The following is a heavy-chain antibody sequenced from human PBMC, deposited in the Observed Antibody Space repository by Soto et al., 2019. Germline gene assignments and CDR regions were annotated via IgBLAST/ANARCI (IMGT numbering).Heavy chain of an antibody. J-gene: IGHJ5*02. D-gene: IGHD5-18*01. Sequence: PSETLSLTCTVSGGSISSGDYYWSWIRQPPGKGLEWIGYIHYSGTTYYNPSLKSRVTISRDRSKNQFSLKLSSVTAADTAVYYCARDLYSPDPWGQGILVTVSS. CDR2: IHYSGTT. CDR1: GGSISSGDYY. CDR3: ARDLYSPDP. V-gene: IGHV4-30-4*01.